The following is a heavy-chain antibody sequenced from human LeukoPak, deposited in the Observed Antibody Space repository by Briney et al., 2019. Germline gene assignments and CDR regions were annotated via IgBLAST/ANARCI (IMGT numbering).Heavy chain of an antibody. J-gene: IGHJ5*02. V-gene: IGHV3-23*01. CDR1: GFTFSSYA. Sequence: GGSLRLSCAASGFTFSSYAMSWVRQAPGKGLEWVSAISGSGGSTYYADSVKGRFTISRDNSKNMLYLQMNSLRAEDTAVYYCAKAQGWNYENWFDPWGQGTLVTVSS. CDR3: AKAQGWNYENWFDP. CDR2: ISGSGGST. D-gene: IGHD1-7*01.